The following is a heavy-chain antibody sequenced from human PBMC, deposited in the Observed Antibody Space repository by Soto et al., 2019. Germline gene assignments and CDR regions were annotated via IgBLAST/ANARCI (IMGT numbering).Heavy chain of an antibody. D-gene: IGHD3-22*01. CDR3: AKDGYYYDSSTFDY. CDR1: GFTFSSYG. Sequence: QVQLVESGGGVVQPGRSLRLSCAASGFTFSSYGMHWVRQAPGKGLEWVAVISYDGSNKYYADSVKGRFTISRDNSKNTLYLQMNSLRAEDTAVYYCAKDGYYYDSSTFDYWGQGTLVTGSS. J-gene: IGHJ4*02. V-gene: IGHV3-30*18. CDR2: ISYDGSNK.